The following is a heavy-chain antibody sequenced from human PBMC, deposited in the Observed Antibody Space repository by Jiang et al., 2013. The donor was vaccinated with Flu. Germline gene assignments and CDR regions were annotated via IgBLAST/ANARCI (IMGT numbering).Heavy chain of an antibody. J-gene: IGHJ3*02. CDR3: ARVGDYGDYVFAFDI. V-gene: IGHV4-4*02. CDR1: GGSISSSNW. CDR2: IYHSGST. Sequence: GSGLVKPSGTLSLTCAVSGGSISSSNWWSWVRQPPGKGLEWIGEIYHSGSTNYNPSLKSRVTISVDKSKNQFSLKLSSVTAADTAVYYCARVGDYGDYVFAFDIWGQGTMVTVSS. D-gene: IGHD4-17*01.